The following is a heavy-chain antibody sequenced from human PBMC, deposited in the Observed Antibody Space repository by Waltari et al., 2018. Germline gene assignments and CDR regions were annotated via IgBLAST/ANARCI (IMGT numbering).Heavy chain of an antibody. CDR1: GFTFSSYS. CDR2: ISSSSYI. V-gene: IGHV3-21*01. Sequence: EVQLVESGGGLVKPGGSLRLSCAASGFTFSSYSMNWVRQAPGKGLEWVSSISSSSYIYYADSVKGRFTISRDNAKNSLYLQMNSLRAEDTAVYYCAREPDGDYLQYFQHWGQGTLVTVSS. CDR3: AREPDGDYLQYFQH. J-gene: IGHJ1*01. D-gene: IGHD4-17*01.